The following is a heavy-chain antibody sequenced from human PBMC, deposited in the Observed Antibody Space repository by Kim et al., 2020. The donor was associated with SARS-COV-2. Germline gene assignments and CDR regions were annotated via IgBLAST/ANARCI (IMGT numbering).Heavy chain of an antibody. Sequence: GGSLRLSCAASGFTFSSYGMHWVRQAPGKGLEWVAVIWYDGSNKYYADSVKGRFTISRDNSKNTLYLQMNSLRAEDTAVYYCARDTTHQSRYSSLYYYYGMDVWGQGTTVTVSS. V-gene: IGHV3-33*01. CDR1: GFTFSSYG. CDR3: ARDTTHQSRYSSLYYYYGMDV. CDR2: IWYDGSNK. J-gene: IGHJ6*02. D-gene: IGHD6-13*01.